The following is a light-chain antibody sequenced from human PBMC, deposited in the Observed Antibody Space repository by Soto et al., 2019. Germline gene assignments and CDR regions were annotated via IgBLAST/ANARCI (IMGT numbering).Light chain of an antibody. CDR3: QQYNVWPLT. V-gene: IGKV3-15*01. CDR2: VAS. J-gene: IGKJ4*01. Sequence: EIVMTQSPVTLSVSPGDRATLSCRPSQSVNSNLAWYQHKPGQTPKLLIYVASTRATGIPARFSGSGSGTEFTLTISSLQSEDFAVYYCQQYNVWPLTFGGGTKVEFK. CDR1: QSVNSN.